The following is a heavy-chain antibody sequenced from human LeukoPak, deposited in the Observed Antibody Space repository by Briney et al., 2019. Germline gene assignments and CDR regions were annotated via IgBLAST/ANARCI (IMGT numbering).Heavy chain of an antibody. J-gene: IGHJ4*02. CDR1: GGSFSGYY. CDR3: ARVTGYMIEDYFDY. D-gene: IGHD3-22*01. CDR2: INHSGST. Sequence: ETLSLTCAVYGGSFSGYYWSWIRQPPGKGLEWIGEINHSGSTNYNPSLKSRVTISVDTSKNQFSLKLSSVTAADTAVYYCARVTGYMIEDYFDYWGQGTLVTVSS. V-gene: IGHV4-34*01.